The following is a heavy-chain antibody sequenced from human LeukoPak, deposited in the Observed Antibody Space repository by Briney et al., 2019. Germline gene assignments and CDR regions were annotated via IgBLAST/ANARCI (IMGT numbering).Heavy chain of an antibody. CDR3: ARGWEWWDY. Sequence: GRSLRLSCAASGFTFSSYAMHWVRQALVKGLEWVAVISYDGSNKYYADSVKGRFTISRDNSKNTLYLQMNSLRAEDTAVYYCARGWEWWDYWGQGTLVTVSS. D-gene: IGHD2-15*01. J-gene: IGHJ4*02. V-gene: IGHV3-30*14. CDR2: ISYDGSNK. CDR1: GFTFSSYA.